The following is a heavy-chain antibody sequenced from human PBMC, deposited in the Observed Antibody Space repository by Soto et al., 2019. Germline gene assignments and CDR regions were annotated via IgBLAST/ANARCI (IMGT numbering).Heavy chain of an antibody. V-gene: IGHV3-9*01. CDR3: AKDRWARDGIDV. J-gene: IGHJ6*02. CDR2: ITWNSDNI. CDR1: GFTFDDYG. Sequence: CVASGFTFDDYGMHWVRQRPGKGLEWVSGITWNSDNIGYADSVKGRFTISRDNAKNSLYLQMNSLRSEDTALYYCAKDRWARDGIDVWGQGTTVTVSS.